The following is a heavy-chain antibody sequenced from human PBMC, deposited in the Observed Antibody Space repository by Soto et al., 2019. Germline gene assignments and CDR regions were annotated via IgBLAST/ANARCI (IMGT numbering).Heavy chain of an antibody. J-gene: IGHJ4*02. CDR2: ISSNGGST. CDR1: GFTFSSYA. CDR3: ARVAYYYDSSGYLDY. V-gene: IGHV3-64*01. D-gene: IGHD3-22*01. Sequence: EVQLVESGGGLVQPGGSLRLSCAASGFTFSSYAMHWVGQAPGKGLEYVSAISSNGGSTYYANSVKGRFTISRDNSKNTLYLQMGSLRAEDMAVYYCARVAYYYDSSGYLDYWGQGTLVTVSS.